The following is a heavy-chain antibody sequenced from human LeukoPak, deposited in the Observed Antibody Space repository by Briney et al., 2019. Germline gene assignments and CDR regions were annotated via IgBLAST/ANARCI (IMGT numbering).Heavy chain of an antibody. V-gene: IGHV3-74*01. CDR1: GFTFSSYW. CDR2: INSDGSST. D-gene: IGHD2-2*01. CDR3: ASDYCSSTGCFPFY. J-gene: IGHJ4*02. Sequence: GGSLRLSCAASGFTFSSYWRHWVRQAPGKGLVWVSRINSDGSSTSYADSVKGRFTISRDNAKNTLYLQMNSLRVEDTAVYYCASDYCSSTGCFPFYWGQGTLVTVSS.